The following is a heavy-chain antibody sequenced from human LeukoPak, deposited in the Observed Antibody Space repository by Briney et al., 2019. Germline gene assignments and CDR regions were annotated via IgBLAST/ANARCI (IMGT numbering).Heavy chain of an antibody. CDR3: ARTVGATGAFDI. J-gene: IGHJ3*02. V-gene: IGHV1-18*01. CDR2: ISIYNGNT. D-gene: IGHD1-26*01. Sequence: ASVKVSCKASGYTITNYGVSWVRQAPGQGLEWMGWISIYNGNTNYAQKLQGRVTMTTDTSTSTAYMELRSLRSDDTAVYYCARTVGATGAFDIWGQGTMVIVSS. CDR1: GYTITNYG.